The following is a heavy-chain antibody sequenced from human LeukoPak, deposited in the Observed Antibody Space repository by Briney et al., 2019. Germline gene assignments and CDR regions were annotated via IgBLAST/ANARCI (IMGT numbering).Heavy chain of an antibody. CDR3: ARDQVDVWSLAYCGGDCYPDAFDI. D-gene: IGHD2-21*02. CDR1: GSIPFNSYS. V-gene: IGHV3-33*08. Sequence: GGSLRLSCAASGSIPFNSYSMSWVRQAPGKGREWVAVIWYDGSNKYYADSVKGRFTISRDNSKNTLYLQMNSLRAEDTAVYYCARDQVDVWSLAYCGGDCYPDAFDIWGQGTMVTVSS. CDR2: IWYDGSNK. J-gene: IGHJ3*02.